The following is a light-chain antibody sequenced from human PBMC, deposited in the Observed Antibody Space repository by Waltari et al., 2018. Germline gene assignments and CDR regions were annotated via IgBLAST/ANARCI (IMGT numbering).Light chain of an antibody. CDR1: QSISKY. CDR2: HAP. CDR3: QHYESLPVT. J-gene: IGKJ1*01. V-gene: IGKV3-20*01. Sequence: EIVLKQSPGTLSLSPGERATLSCRASQSISKYLPWYHQKPGQAPRPHIYHAPSRAAGIXDXFXXXGSGTXXSLSXXXXXXXDFAVYYCQHYESLPVTFGQGTKVEIK.